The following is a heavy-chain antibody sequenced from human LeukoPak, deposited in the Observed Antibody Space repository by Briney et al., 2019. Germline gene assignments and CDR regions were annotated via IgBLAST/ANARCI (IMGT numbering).Heavy chain of an antibody. Sequence: SETLSLTCSVSGGSFSDYYWSWIRQSPGKGLEWIGYFYYSGSSRFNPSLKSRVAISVDTSNNQFSLKLTFVTAADTAVYYCARHSYGDVYYLDFWGQGTLVTVSS. D-gene: IGHD4-17*01. J-gene: IGHJ4*02. CDR2: FYYSGSS. CDR1: GGSFSDYY. CDR3: ARHSYGDVYYLDF. V-gene: IGHV4-59*08.